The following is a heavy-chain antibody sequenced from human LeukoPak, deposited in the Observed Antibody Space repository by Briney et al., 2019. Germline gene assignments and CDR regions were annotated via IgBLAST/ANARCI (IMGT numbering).Heavy chain of an antibody. Sequence: GSLRLSCAASGFTFSSYAMHWVRQAPGKGLEWVAVISYDGSNKYYADSVKGRFTISRDNSKNTLYLQMNSLRAEDTAVYYCARDEPDYGDYGLFDYWGQGTLVTVSS. CDR2: ISYDGSNK. D-gene: IGHD4-17*01. J-gene: IGHJ4*02. CDR1: GFTFSSYA. V-gene: IGHV3-30*04. CDR3: ARDEPDYGDYGLFDY.